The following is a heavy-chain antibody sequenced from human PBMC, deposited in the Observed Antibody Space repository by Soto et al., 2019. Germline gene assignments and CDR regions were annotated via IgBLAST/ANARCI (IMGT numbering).Heavy chain of an antibody. J-gene: IGHJ6*02. CDR3: ARGRGWPNYSYYYGMDV. V-gene: IGHV3-21*01. CDR2: SSSNSSYI. Sequence: PGGSLRLFCAASGFTFGSYSMNWVRRARGKVLAWVSSSSSNSSYIYYADSVKGRFTISRDNDKNSLYLQMNSLRAEDTAVYYCARGRGWPNYSYYYGMDVWGQGTTVTVSS. D-gene: IGHD6-19*01. CDR1: GFTFGSYS.